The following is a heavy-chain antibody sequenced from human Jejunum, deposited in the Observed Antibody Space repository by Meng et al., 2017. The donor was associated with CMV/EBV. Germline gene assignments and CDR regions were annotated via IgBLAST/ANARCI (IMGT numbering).Heavy chain of an antibody. D-gene: IGHD3-22*01. J-gene: IGHJ5*02. CDR3: ARDLAPLYDSSGFS. CDR2: IYYSGST. Sequence: HLQLQESGPGLVKPAEPLSLICSVSGDSISSGSYYWAWIRQPPGKGLEWIGSIYYSGSTYRNPSLKSRVTISVDTSKNQFSLKLSSVTAADTAIYYCARDLAPLYDSSGFSLGQGTLVTVSS. V-gene: IGHV4-39*07. CDR1: GDSISSGSYY.